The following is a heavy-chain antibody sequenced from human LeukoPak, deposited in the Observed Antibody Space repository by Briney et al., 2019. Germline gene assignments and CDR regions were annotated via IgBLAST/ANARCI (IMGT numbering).Heavy chain of an antibody. D-gene: IGHD1-14*01. CDR2: IYTSGST. CDR3: ARLCRNKFDY. J-gene: IGHJ4*02. CDR1: GGSISSYY. Sequence: SETLSLTCTVSGGSISSYYWSWIRQPPGKGLEWIGYIYTSGSTNYNPSLKSRVTISVDTSKNQFSLKLSSVTAADTAVYYCARLCRNKFDYWGQGTLVTVSS. V-gene: IGHV4-4*09.